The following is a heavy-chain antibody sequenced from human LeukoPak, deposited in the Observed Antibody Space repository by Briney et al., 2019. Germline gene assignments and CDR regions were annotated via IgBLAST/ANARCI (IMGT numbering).Heavy chain of an antibody. CDR1: GFSFSSYW. V-gene: IGHV3-7*01. J-gene: IGHJ4*02. CDR3: ARDQGAGSDY. Sequence: GGSLRLSCVASGFSFSSYWISWVRQAPGKGLEWVANINQNGSEKYYVDSVKGRFTISRDNAKNSLYLQMNSLRAEDTAVYYCARDQGAGSDYWGQGTLVTVSS. D-gene: IGHD6-19*01. CDR2: INQNGSEK.